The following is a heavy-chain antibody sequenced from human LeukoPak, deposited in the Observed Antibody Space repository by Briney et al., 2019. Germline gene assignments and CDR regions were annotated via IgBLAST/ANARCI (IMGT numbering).Heavy chain of an antibody. D-gene: IGHD1-26*01. V-gene: IGHV4-59*12. CDR2: IYYSGST. CDR3: ARGVRVGQGNWFDP. Sequence: SETLSLTCTVSGGSISSYSWSWIPQPPGKGLEWVGYIYYSGSTNYNPSLKSRVTISVDTSKNQFSLKLSSVTAADTAVYYCARGVRVGQGNWFDPWGQGTLVTVA. J-gene: IGHJ5*02. CDR1: GGSISSYS.